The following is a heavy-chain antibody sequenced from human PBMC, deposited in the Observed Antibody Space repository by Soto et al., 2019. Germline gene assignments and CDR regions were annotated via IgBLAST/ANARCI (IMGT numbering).Heavy chain of an antibody. Sequence: PSQTLSLTCAISGDSVSSNSAAWNWIRQSPSRGLEWLGRTYYRSKWYNDYAVSVKSLITINPDTSKNQFSLQLNSVTPEDTAVYYCARDRITIFGVVIIVSDYWGQGNLVTVSS. CDR3: ARDRITIFGVVIIVSDY. CDR1: GDSVSSNSAA. CDR2: TYYRSKWYN. J-gene: IGHJ4*02. V-gene: IGHV6-1*01. D-gene: IGHD3-3*01.